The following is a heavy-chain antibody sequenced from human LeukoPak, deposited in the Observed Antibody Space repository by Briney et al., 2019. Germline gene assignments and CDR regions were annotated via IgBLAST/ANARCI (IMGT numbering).Heavy chain of an antibody. D-gene: IGHD3-22*01. J-gene: IGHJ4*02. CDR2: IYPGDSDT. Sequence: GESLKISCKGSGYSFTSYWIGWVRQMPGKGLEWMGIIYPGDSDTRYSPSFQGQVTISADKSISTAYLQWSSLKASDTAMYYCARTTYYYDSSGYYEFDYWGQGTLVTVSS. CDR3: ARTTYYYDSSGYYEFDY. V-gene: IGHV5-51*01. CDR1: GYSFTSYW.